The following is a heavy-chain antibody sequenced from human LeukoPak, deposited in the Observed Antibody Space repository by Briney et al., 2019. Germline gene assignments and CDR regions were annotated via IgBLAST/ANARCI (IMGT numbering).Heavy chain of an antibody. D-gene: IGHD3-22*01. CDR1: GYSISSGYY. V-gene: IGHV4-38-2*02. J-gene: IGHJ3*02. CDR3: ASKWVTYYYNSSAYHYPTDVFDI. Sequence: SETLSLTCSVSGYSISSGYYWGWIRLPPGKGLEWIGSIYHSGTTYYNSSLKSRVTISVDTSKNQFSLKLSSVTAADTAVYYCASKWVTYYYNSSAYHYPTDVFDIWGQGTMVTVSS. CDR2: IYHSGTT.